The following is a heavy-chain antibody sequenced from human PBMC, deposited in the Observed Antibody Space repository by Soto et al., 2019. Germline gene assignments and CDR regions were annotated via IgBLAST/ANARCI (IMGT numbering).Heavy chain of an antibody. J-gene: IGHJ5*02. CDR2: ISAYNGNT. CDR3: ARDRHSYSGSQNWFDP. V-gene: IGHV1-18*01. CDR1: GYTFTSYG. D-gene: IGHD1-26*01. Sequence: ASLKLYCKASGYTFTSYGISWVRQATGQGLEWMGWISAYNGNTNYAQKLQGRVTMTTDTSTCTAYMELRSLRSDDTAVYYCARDRHSYSGSQNWFDPWGQGTLVTVSS.